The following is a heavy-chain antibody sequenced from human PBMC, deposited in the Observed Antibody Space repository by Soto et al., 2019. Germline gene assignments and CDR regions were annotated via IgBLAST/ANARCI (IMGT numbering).Heavy chain of an antibody. CDR1: GGTFSSYA. CDR3: ARGRLRFSRPWVGMDV. J-gene: IGHJ6*02. D-gene: IGHD3-3*01. Sequence: GASVKVSCKASGGTFSSYAISWVRQAPGQGLEWMGGIIPIFGTANYAQKFQGRVTITADESTSTAYMELSSLRSEDTAVYYCARGRLRFSRPWVGMDVWGQGTTVTVSS. V-gene: IGHV1-69*13. CDR2: IIPIFGTA.